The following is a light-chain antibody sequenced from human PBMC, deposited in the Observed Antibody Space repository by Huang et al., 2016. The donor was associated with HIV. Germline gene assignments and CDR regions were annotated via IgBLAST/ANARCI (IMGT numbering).Light chain of an antibody. Sequence: EIVLTQSPATLSVSPGERATLSCGASQSVDTNLAWYQQRPGQAPRLLIFGASTRATGVPAWFNGTGSGTDFALTITSLQSEDSAVYYCQEYGFRPPWTLGQGTKVEVK. J-gene: IGKJ1*01. V-gene: IGKV3-15*01. CDR1: QSVDTN. CDR2: GAS. CDR3: QEYGFRPPWT.